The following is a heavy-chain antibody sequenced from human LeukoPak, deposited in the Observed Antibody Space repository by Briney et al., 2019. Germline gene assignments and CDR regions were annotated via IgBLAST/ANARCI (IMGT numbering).Heavy chain of an antibody. J-gene: IGHJ4*02. D-gene: IGHD2-2*01. CDR2: IIPIFGIA. V-gene: IGHV1-69*04. Sequence: SVKVSCKASGGTFSSYAISWVRQAPGQGLEWMGRIIPIFGIANYAQKFQGRVTITADKSTSTAYMELSSLRSEDTAVYYCAGVDAGYCSSTSCPPVYWGQGTLVTVSS. CDR1: GGTFSSYA. CDR3: AGVDAGYCSSTSCPPVY.